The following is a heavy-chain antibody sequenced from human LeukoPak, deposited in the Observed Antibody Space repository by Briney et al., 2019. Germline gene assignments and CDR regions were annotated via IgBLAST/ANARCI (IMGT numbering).Heavy chain of an antibody. J-gene: IGHJ5*02. D-gene: IGHD1-26*01. V-gene: IGHV4-34*01. CDR3: ARRNSGNYYGLFDP. CDR2: IYYSGNT. CDR1: GGSFSGYY. Sequence: SETLSLTCAVYGGSFSGYYWSWIRQPPGKGLEWIGSIYYSGNTYYNPSLKSRITLSVDTSKNQFSLKLSSVTAADSAVYYCARRNSGNYYGLFDPWGQGTLVTVS.